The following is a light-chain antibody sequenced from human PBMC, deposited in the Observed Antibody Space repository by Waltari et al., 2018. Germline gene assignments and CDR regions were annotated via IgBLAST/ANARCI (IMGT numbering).Light chain of an antibody. J-gene: IGKJ4*01. Sequence: CRASQTITSSWLTWYHQKPGQAPRLLIYGASNRAPGIPDSFSGSGSGTDFTLTISRLEPEDSAVYYCQQYDGSVVTFGGGTKVEIK. CDR1: QTITSSW. CDR3: QQYDGSVVT. CDR2: GAS. V-gene: IGKV3-20*01.